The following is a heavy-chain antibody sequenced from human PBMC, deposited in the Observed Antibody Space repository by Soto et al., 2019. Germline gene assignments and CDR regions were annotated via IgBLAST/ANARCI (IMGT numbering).Heavy chain of an antibody. CDR1: GGSISIGTDY. D-gene: IGHD6-19*01. V-gene: IGHV4-39*07. J-gene: IGHJ5*01. CDR3: ARGSAWSGSNWFDP. CDR2: IHYSGST. Sequence: SETLSLTSDVSGGSISIGTDYWGWIRQPPGKGLEWIGNIHYSGSTNYNPSLKSRLTISVDTSKNQFSLKLSSVTAADTAVYYCARGSAWSGSNWFDPWGQGTLVTVSS.